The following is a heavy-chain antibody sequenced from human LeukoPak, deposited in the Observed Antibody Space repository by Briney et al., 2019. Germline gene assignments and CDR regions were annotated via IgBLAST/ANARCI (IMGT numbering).Heavy chain of an antibody. CDR3: ARDLSMLYTYYGMDV. J-gene: IGHJ6*02. D-gene: IGHD2-8*01. V-gene: IGHV1-18*01. CDR2: ISAYNGNT. Sequence: ASVKVSCKASGYTFTSYGISWVRQAPGQGLEWMGWISAYNGNTNYAQKLQGRVTMTTDTSTSTAYMELRSLRSDDTAVYYCARDLSMLYTYYGMDVWGQGTTVTVSS. CDR1: GYTFTSYG.